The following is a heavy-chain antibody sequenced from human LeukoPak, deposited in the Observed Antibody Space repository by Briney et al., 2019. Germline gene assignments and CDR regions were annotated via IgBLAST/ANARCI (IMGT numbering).Heavy chain of an antibody. CDR2: ISGSGGST. D-gene: IGHD6-19*01. V-gene: IGHV3-23*01. CDR1: GFTFSSYA. CDR3: ARDPQYSSGWYVDVTPKGYFDY. Sequence: GGSLRLSCAASGFTFSSYAMSWVRQAPGKGLEWVSAISGSGGSTYYADSVKGRFTISRDNSKNTLYLQMNSLRAEDTAVYYCARDPQYSSGWYVDVTPKGYFDYWGQGTLVTVSS. J-gene: IGHJ4*02.